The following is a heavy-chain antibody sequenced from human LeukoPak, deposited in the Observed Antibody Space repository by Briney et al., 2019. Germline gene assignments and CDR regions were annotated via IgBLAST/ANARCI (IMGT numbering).Heavy chain of an antibody. J-gene: IGHJ4*02. CDR3: ARDRATAATISPRMGY. Sequence: ASVKVSCKASGGTFSSYAISWVRQATGQGLEWMGGIIPIFGTANYAQKFQGRVTITADESTSTAYMELSSLRSEDTAVYYCARDRATAATISPRMGYWGQGTLVTVSS. CDR2: IIPIFGTA. V-gene: IGHV1-69*13. D-gene: IGHD5-12*01. CDR1: GGTFSSYA.